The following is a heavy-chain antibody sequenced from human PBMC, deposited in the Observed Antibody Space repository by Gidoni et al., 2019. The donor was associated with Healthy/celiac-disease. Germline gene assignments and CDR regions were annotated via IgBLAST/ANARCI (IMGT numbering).Heavy chain of an antibody. CDR2: IDPSDSYT. V-gene: IGHV5-10-1*03. D-gene: IGHD6-13*01. CDR3: ARRLGDSSSWGYNGAYYYYYGMDV. Sequence: EVQLVQSGAAVKKPGESLRISCKGSGYSFTSYWISWVRQMPGKGLEWMGRIDPSDSYTNYSPSFQGHVTISADKSISTAYLQWSSLKASDTAMYYCARRLGDSSSWGYNGAYYYYYGMDVWGQGTTVTVSS. CDR1: GYSFTSYW. J-gene: IGHJ6*02.